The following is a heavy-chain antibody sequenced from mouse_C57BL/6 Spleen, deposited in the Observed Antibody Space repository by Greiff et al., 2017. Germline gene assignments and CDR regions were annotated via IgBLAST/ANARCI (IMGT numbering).Heavy chain of an antibody. Sequence: VQLQQPGAELVRPGSSVKLSCKASGYTFTSYWMDWVKQRPGQGLEWIGNIYPSDSETHYNQKFKDKATLTVDKSSSTAYMQLSSLTSEDSAVYYGARWSYSPLDYWGQGTSVTVSA. CDR2: IYPSDSET. J-gene: IGHJ4*01. CDR1: GYTFTSYW. D-gene: IGHD2-12*01. CDR3: ARWSYSPLDY. V-gene: IGHV1-61*01.